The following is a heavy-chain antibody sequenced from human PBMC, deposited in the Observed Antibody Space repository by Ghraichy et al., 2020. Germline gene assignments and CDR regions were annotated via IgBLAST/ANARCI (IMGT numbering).Heavy chain of an antibody. D-gene: IGHD2-21*01. CDR1: GFSFRTYA. CDR3: AKGRLRGGVDWTLDY. Sequence: GGSLRLSCAASGFSFRTYAMNWVRQAPGKGLEWVSNISGDGIRLYYADSVKGRFIISRDNSKNTLYLQMKSLRADDTAVYYCAKGRLRGGVDWTLDYWGQGTLVAVCS. V-gene: IGHV3-23*01. J-gene: IGHJ4*02. CDR2: ISGDGIRL.